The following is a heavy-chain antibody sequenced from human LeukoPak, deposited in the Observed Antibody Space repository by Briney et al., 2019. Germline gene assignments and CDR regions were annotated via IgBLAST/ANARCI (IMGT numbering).Heavy chain of an antibody. J-gene: IGHJ1*01. CDR2: VSTYNGDT. V-gene: IGHV1-18*01. Sequence: ASVKVSCKASGYTFTDFGFIWVRQAPGQGLEWMGWVSTYNGDTDYAKKFQDKVTMTTESSTQTTFMELRNLRSDDTAVYYCARAESMALYFLYWGQGTLVSVSS. D-gene: IGHD1-14*01. CDR3: ARAESMALYFLY. CDR1: GYTFTDFG.